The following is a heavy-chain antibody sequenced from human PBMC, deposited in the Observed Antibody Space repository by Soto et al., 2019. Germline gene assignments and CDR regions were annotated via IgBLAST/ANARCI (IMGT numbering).Heavy chain of an antibody. D-gene: IGHD6-19*01. Sequence: GASVKVSCKASGGTFSSYAISWVRQAPGQGLEWMGGIIPIFGTANYAQKFQGRVTITADESTSTAYMELSSLRSEDTAVYYCARGKYSSGWHYYYGMDVWGQGTTVTVSS. CDR1: GGTFSSYA. V-gene: IGHV1-69*13. J-gene: IGHJ6*02. CDR3: ARGKYSSGWHYYYGMDV. CDR2: IIPIFGTA.